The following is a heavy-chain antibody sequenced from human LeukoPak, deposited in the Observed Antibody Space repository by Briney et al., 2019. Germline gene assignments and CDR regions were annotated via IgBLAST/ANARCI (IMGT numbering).Heavy chain of an antibody. Sequence: GGSLRLSCEASGFTFSSYEMNWVCQAPGKGLEWISYISSGGMTIYYADSVRGRFTVSRDNTKNSLFLQMNSLRAEDTAVYFCARDDYDIVTGYYSMYSYGVDVWGQGTAVTVSS. J-gene: IGHJ6*02. CDR3: ARDDYDIVTGYYSMYSYGVDV. D-gene: IGHD3-9*01. CDR2: ISSGGMTI. CDR1: GFTFSSYE. V-gene: IGHV3-48*03.